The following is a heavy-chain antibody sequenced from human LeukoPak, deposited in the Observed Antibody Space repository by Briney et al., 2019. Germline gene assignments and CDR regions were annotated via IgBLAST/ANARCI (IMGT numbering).Heavy chain of an antibody. V-gene: IGHV3-74*01. Sequence: GGSLRLSCAASGFTFSSYWMHWVRHAPGKGLVWVSRINSDGSSTSYADSVKGRFTISRDNAKNTLYLQMNSLRAEDTAVYYCGRVVYSRFGELLYEYGAFDIWGQGIMVTVSS. D-gene: IGHD3-10*01. CDR1: GFTFSSYW. CDR2: INSDGSST. J-gene: IGHJ3*02. CDR3: GRVVYSRFGELLYEYGAFDI.